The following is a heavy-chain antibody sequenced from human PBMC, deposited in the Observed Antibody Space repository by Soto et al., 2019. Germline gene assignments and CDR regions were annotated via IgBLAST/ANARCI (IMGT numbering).Heavy chain of an antibody. V-gene: IGHV4-39*01. J-gene: IGHJ4*02. CDR2: IYYSGTT. D-gene: IGHD3-9*01. CDR1: GGSISSSSYY. Sequence: SETLSVTCTVSGGSISSSSYYWGWIRQPPGDGREWIGSIYYSGTTYYNPSLKSRVTISVDTSKNRFSLKLSSVTAADTAVYYCARHRGYYDILTGYYTELNFDYWGQGTLVTVSS. CDR3: ARHRGYYDILTGYYTELNFDY.